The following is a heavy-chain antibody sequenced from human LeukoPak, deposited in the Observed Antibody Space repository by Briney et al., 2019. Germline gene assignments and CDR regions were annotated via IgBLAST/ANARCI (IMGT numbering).Heavy chain of an antibody. Sequence: GGSLRLSCAASGFTFSSYAISWVRQAPGQGLEWMGGIIPIFGTANYAQKFQGRVTITTDESTSTAYMELSSLRSEDTAVYYCARGLELRPQPPYYYYMDVWGKGTTVTVSS. J-gene: IGHJ6*03. CDR2: IIPIFGTA. V-gene: IGHV1-69*05. CDR1: GFTFSSYA. CDR3: ARGLELRPQPPYYYYMDV. D-gene: IGHD1-7*01.